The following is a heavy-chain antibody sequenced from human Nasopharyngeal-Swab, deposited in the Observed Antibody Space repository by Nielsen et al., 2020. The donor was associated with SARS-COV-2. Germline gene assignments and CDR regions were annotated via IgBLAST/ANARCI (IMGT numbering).Heavy chain of an antibody. Sequence: SETLSLTCTVSGGSICSSSYYWGWIRQPPGKGLEWIGSIYYSGSTYYNPSLKSRVTISVDTSKNQFSLKLSSVTAADTAVYYCARDYYDFWSGYSPWFDPWGQGTLVTVSS. J-gene: IGHJ5*02. CDR1: GGSICSSSYY. CDR2: IYYSGST. D-gene: IGHD3-3*01. V-gene: IGHV4-39*07. CDR3: ARDYYDFWSGYSPWFDP.